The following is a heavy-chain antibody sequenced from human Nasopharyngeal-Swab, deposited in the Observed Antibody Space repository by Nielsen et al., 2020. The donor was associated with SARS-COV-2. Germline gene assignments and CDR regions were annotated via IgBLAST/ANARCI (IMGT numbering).Heavy chain of an antibody. CDR2: ISSSSSYI. CDR3: ARDHLMTVTIPYYYYVMDV. V-gene: IGHV3-21*01. CDR1: GFTFSSYS. D-gene: IGHD4-11*01. Sequence: GGSLRLSCAASGFTFSSYSMNWVRQAPGKGLEWVSSISSSSSYIYYADSVKGRFPISRDNAKNSLYLQMNSLRAEDTAVYYCARDHLMTVTIPYYYYVMDVWGQGTTVTVSS. J-gene: IGHJ6*02.